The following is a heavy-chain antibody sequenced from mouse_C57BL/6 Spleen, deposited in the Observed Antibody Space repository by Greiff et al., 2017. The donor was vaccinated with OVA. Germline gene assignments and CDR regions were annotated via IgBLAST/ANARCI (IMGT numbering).Heavy chain of an antibody. CDR1: GFTFSSYG. J-gene: IGHJ3*01. V-gene: IGHV5-6*01. CDR3: ASNYSPFAY. D-gene: IGHD2-12*01. Sequence: EVKVVESGGDLVKPGGSLKLSCAASGFTFSSYGMSWVRQTPDKRLEWVATISSGGSYTYYPDSVKGRFTISRDNAKNTLYLQMSSLKSEDTAMYYCASNYSPFAYWGQGTLVTVSA. CDR2: ISSGGSYT.